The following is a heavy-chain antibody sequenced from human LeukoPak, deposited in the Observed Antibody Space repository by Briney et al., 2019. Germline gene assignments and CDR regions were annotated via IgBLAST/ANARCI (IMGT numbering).Heavy chain of an antibody. Sequence: ASVKVSCKASGYTFTGYYMHWVRQAPGQGLEWMGIINPSGGSTSYAQKFQGRVTMTRDTSTSTVYMELSSLRSEDTAVYYCARDQGTTVVTQDNWFDPWGQGTLVTVSS. V-gene: IGHV1-46*01. CDR1: GYTFTGYY. D-gene: IGHD4-23*01. CDR3: ARDQGTTVVTQDNWFDP. CDR2: INPSGGST. J-gene: IGHJ5*02.